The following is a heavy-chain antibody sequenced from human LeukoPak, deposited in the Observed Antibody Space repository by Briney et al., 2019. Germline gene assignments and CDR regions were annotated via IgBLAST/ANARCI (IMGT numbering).Heavy chain of an antibody. CDR3: ARLGRELLRRWFDP. V-gene: IGHV1-2*02. Sequence: ASVKVSCNASGYTFTGYYMHWVRQAPGQGLEWMGWTNPNSGGTNYAQKFQGRVTMTRDTSISTAYMELSRLRSDDTAVYYCARLGRELLRRWFDPWGQGTLVTVSS. D-gene: IGHD1-26*01. CDR2: TNPNSGGT. J-gene: IGHJ5*02. CDR1: GYTFTGYY.